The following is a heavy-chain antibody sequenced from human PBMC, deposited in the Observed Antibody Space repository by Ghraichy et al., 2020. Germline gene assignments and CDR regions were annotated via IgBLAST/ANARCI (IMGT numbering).Heavy chain of an antibody. CDR3: ARGPYYYDRSGYRY. V-gene: IGHV4-34*01. CDR2: INHSGST. CDR1: GGSFSGYY. Sequence: SETLSLTCAVYGGSFSGYYWSWIRQAPGKGLEWIGEINHSGSTNYNPSLKSRVTISVDTSKNQFSLKLSSVTAADTSVYYCARGPYYYDRSGYRYWGQGTLVTVSS. D-gene: IGHD3-22*01. J-gene: IGHJ4*02.